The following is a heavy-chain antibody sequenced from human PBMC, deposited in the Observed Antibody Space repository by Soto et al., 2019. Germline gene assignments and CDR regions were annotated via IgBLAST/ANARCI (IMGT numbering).Heavy chain of an antibody. CDR1: GYTFTSYA. V-gene: IGHV1-3*01. CDR2: INAGNGNT. D-gene: IGHD3-10*01. CDR3: ARKYYGSGPIGAFDI. Sequence: SVKVSCNASGYTFTSYAMHWVRQAPVQRLEWMGWINAGNGNTKYSQKFQGRVTITRDTSASTAYMELSSLRSEDTAVYYCARKYYGSGPIGAFDIWGQGTMVTVSS. J-gene: IGHJ3*02.